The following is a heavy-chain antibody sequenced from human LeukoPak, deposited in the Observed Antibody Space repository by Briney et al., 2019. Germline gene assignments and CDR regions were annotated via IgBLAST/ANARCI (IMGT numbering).Heavy chain of an antibody. V-gene: IGHV5-51*01. J-gene: IGHJ3*02. Sequence: GESLKISCKGSGYSFTRFWIGWVRQMPGKGLKWMGIIYPGDSDTRYSPSFQGQVTISADKSISTAYLQWSSLKASDTAMYYCARQWYYYGSGSDDAFDIWGQGTMVTVSS. CDR2: IYPGDSDT. D-gene: IGHD3-10*01. CDR1: GYSFTRFW. CDR3: ARQWYYYGSGSDDAFDI.